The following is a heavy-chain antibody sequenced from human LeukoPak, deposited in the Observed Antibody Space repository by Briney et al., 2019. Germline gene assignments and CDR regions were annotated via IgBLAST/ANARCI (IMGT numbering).Heavy chain of an antibody. V-gene: IGHV3-30*01. CDR3: ARENEAAFDI. CDR1: GFTFSSYA. CDR2: ISYDGSNK. J-gene: IGHJ3*02. Sequence: GGSLRLSCAASGFTFSSYAMHWVRQAPGKGLEWVAVISYDGSNKYYADSVKGRFTISRDNPKNTPYLQMNSLRAEDTAVYYCARENEAAFDIWGQGTMVTVSS.